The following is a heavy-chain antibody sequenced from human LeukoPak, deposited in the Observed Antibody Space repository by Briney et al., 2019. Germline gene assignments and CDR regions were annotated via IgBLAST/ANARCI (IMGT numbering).Heavy chain of an antibody. Sequence: SETLSLTCTVSGGSISSYYWSWIRQPPGKGLEWIGYIWHSGSTYYNPSLRSRITMSVDRSKNQFSLKLNSVTVADTAVYYCARGVPSSTSYYCDYWGQGTLVTVSS. D-gene: IGHD6-6*01. CDR2: IWHSGST. CDR1: GGSISSYY. V-gene: IGHV4-59*04. CDR3: ARGVPSSTSYYCDY. J-gene: IGHJ4*02.